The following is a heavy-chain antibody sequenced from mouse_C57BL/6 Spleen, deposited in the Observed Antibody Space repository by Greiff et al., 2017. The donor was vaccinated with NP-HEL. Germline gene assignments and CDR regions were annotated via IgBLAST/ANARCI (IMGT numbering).Heavy chain of an antibody. CDR1: GFTFSSYA. J-gene: IGHJ4*01. CDR2: ISSGGDYT. CDR3: TRDRYYGSSYAMDY. V-gene: IGHV5-9-1*02. Sequence: EVKLVESGEGLVKPGGSLKLSCAASGFTFSSYAMSWVRQTPEKRLEWVAYISSGGDYTYYADTVKGRFTISRDNARNTLYLQMSSLKSEDTAMYYCTRDRYYGSSYAMDYWGQGTSVTVSS. D-gene: IGHD1-1*01.